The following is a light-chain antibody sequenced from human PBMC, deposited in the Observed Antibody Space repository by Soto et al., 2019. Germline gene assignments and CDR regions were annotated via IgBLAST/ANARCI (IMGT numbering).Light chain of an antibody. CDR3: QVWDGSSDHYG. CDR1: NIGSDS. V-gene: IGLV3-21*02. CDR2: DDS. J-gene: IGLJ1*01. Sequence: SYELTQPPSVSVAPGQTARITCGGDNIGSDSVHWYQQKPGQAPLLVVYDDSDRPSGIPERFSGFSYGNTATLTISRVEACDEVVYYCQVWDGSSDHYGFRTGPTV.